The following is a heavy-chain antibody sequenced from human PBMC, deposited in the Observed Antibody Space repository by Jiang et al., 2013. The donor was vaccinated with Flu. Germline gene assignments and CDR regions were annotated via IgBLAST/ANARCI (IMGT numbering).Heavy chain of an antibody. CDR2: INPNSGGT. V-gene: IGHV1-2*02. Sequence: GAEVKKPGASVKVSCKASGYTFTGYYMHWVRQAPGQGLEWMGWINPNSGGTNYAQKFQGRVTMTRDTSISTAYMELSRLRSDDTAVYYCARGDDILTGYYPIDYWGQGTLVTVSS. CDR3: ARGDDILTGYYPIDY. D-gene: IGHD3-9*01. CDR1: GYTFTGYY. J-gene: IGHJ4*02.